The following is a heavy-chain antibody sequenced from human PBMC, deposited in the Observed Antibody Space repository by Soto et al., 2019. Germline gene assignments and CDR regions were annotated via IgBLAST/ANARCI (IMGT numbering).Heavy chain of an antibody. CDR1: GFTFSTYG. J-gene: IGHJ4*02. D-gene: IGHD5-18*01. Sequence: QVQLVESGGGVVQPGRSLRLSCAASGFTFSTYGMHWVRQAPGKGLEWVAVISYDGSKYYADSVKGRFTISRDNSKNTLYLQMSSLRAEDTAVYYCAKGFSYSVIDYWGQGTLVTVS. V-gene: IGHV3-30*18. CDR3: AKGFSYSVIDY. CDR2: ISYDGSK.